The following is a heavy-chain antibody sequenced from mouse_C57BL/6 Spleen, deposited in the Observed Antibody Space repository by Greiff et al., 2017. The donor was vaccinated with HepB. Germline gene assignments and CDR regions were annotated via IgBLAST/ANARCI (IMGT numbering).Heavy chain of an antibody. CDR3: ARSEVGRGYFDY. CDR1: GFTFTDYY. J-gene: IGHJ2*01. Sequence: EVQVVESGGGLVQPGGSLSLSCAASGFTFTDYYMSWVRQPPGKALEWLGFIRNKANGYTTEYSASVKGRFTISRDNSQSILYLQMNALRAEDSATYYCARSEVGRGYFDYWGQGTTLTVSS. CDR2: IRNKANGYTT. V-gene: IGHV7-3*01. D-gene: IGHD4-1*01.